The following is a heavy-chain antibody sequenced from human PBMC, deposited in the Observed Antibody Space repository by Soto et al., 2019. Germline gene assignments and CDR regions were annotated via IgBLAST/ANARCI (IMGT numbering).Heavy chain of an antibody. CDR1: GLEVSYNY. CDR2: LYNSETT. V-gene: IGHV3-53*01. CDR3: ASDKTQGAGWFDP. Sequence: PGGSLRLSCAASGLEVSYNYMNWVRQAPGKGLEWVSVLYNSETTYYAESVKGRFTISRDTVKNTVYLEMNNLRVDDTAVYYCASDKTQGAGWFDPWGRGTLVTVSS. J-gene: IGHJ5*02.